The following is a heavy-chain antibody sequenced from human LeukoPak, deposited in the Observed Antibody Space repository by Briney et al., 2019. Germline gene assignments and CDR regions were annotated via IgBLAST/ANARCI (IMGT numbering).Heavy chain of an antibody. J-gene: IGHJ4*02. V-gene: IGHV1-46*01. CDR2: INPSGVST. Sequence: ASVKVSCKASGNVFTSNYMHWVRQAPGQGLEWMGVINPSGVSTTNAQKFQGRVTVTRDMSTSTVYMELSSLSSEDTAVYYCARYYDSRGNFDFWGKGTLVTVSS. CDR1: GNVFTSNY. D-gene: IGHD3-22*01. CDR3: ARYYDSRGNFDF.